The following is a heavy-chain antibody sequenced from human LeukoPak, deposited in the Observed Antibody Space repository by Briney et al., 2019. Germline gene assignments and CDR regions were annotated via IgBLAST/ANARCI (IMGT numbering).Heavy chain of an antibody. V-gene: IGHV3-23*01. CDR1: DFNFNNAW. Sequence: GGSLRLSCTTSDFNFNNAWMNWVRQAPGKGLEWVSAISGSGGSTYYADSVKGRFTISRDNSKNTLYLQMNSLRAEDTAVYYCAKDQVEKSPFDYWGQGTLVTVSS. D-gene: IGHD5-24*01. CDR2: ISGSGGST. CDR3: AKDQVEKSPFDY. J-gene: IGHJ4*02.